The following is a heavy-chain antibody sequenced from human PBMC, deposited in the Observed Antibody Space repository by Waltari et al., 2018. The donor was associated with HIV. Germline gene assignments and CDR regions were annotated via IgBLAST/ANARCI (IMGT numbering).Heavy chain of an antibody. CDR2: ISASGGST. CDR3: TIFGPLEDFGP. V-gene: IGHV3-23*04. J-gene: IGHJ5*02. Sequence: EVQLVESGGGLVQPGGSLRLSCAASGFTFSRYAMSWVRQEPGKGLEWVSGISASGGSTYYADSVKGRFTISRDNSKTTLYLQMNSLRAEDTAVYSCTIFGPLEDFGPWGQGTLVTVSS. CDR1: GFTFSRYA. D-gene: IGHD3-3*01.